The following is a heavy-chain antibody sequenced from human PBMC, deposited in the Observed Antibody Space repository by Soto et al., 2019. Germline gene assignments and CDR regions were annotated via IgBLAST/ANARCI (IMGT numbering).Heavy chain of an antibody. Sequence: GGSLRLSCAASGFTFTNYGMHWVRQAPGKGLEWVAVISFDGKNKFYPDAVKGRFTISRDNSKNTLYLQMNSLRLEDTAVYYCAKDHNTYEVWHLYGLDVWGQGTTVTVSS. CDR2: ISFDGKNK. CDR3: AKDHNTYEVWHLYGLDV. D-gene: IGHD5-12*01. J-gene: IGHJ6*02. V-gene: IGHV3-30*18. CDR1: GFTFTNYG.